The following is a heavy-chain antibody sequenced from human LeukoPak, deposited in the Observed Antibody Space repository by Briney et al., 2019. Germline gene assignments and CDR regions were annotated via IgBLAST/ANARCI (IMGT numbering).Heavy chain of an antibody. CDR3: AKVADDYSYFYYMDL. J-gene: IGHJ6*03. V-gene: IGHV3-23*01. CDR2: ISGRGGTT. Sequence: GGSLRLSCAASEFTFSNYAMSWVRQAPGKGLEWVSSISGRGGTTDHAESVKGRFIISRDNSKNTLYLQMNSLRVEDTAVYYCAKVADDYSYFYYMDLWGKGTTVTVSS. CDR1: EFTFSNYA.